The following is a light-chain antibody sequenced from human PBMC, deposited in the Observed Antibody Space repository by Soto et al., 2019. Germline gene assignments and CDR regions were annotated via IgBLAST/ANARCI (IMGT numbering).Light chain of an antibody. J-gene: IGLJ1*01. Sequence: HSVLTQPASVSGSPGQSITTSCTGTSSDVGGYNYVSWYQQHPGKAPKLMIYDVSNRPSGVSNRFSGSKSGNTASLTISGLQAEDEADYYCSSYTSSSTLSVFGTGTKVTVL. V-gene: IGLV2-14*01. CDR3: SSYTSSSTLSV. CDR1: SSDVGGYNY. CDR2: DVS.